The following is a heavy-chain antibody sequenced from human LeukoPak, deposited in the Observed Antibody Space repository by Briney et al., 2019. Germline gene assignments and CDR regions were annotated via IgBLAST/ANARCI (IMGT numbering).Heavy chain of an antibody. CDR1: SGSISTYY. CDR2: VYQSGTT. CDR3: VQTTGWPGLDY. D-gene: IGHD6-19*01. Sequence: PSETLSLTCTFSSGSISTYYWSWIRQPPGKGLEWIGYVYQSGTTSYNPSLKSRVIISVDTSKNQFSLNLTSVTAADTAMYYCVQTTGWPGLDYWGQGILVTVSS. V-gene: IGHV4-59*08. J-gene: IGHJ4*02.